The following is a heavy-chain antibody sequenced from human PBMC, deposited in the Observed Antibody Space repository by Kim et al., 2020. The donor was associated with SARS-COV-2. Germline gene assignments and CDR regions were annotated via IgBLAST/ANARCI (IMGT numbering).Heavy chain of an antibody. CDR2: IIPILGIA. Sequence: SVKVSCKASGGTFSSYTISWVRQAPGQGLEWMGRIIPILGIANYAQKFQGRVTITADKSTSTAYMELSSLRSEDTAVYYCALGWVVAATLDYYYGMDVWGQGTTVTVSS. V-gene: IGHV1-69*02. J-gene: IGHJ6*02. CDR1: GGTFSSYT. D-gene: IGHD2-15*01. CDR3: ALGWVVAATLDYYYGMDV.